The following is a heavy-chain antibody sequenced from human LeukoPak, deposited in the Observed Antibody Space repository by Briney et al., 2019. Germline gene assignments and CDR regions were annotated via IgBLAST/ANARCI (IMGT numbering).Heavy chain of an antibody. Sequence: SVKLSCKASGGTFSSYAIRWVRQAPGQGLEWMGRIIPIFGTANYAQKFQGRVTITTDESTSTAYMELSSLRSEDTAVYYCASKWLVGGSFDYWGQGTLVTVSS. CDR1: GGTFSSYA. CDR3: ASKWLVGGSFDY. J-gene: IGHJ4*02. D-gene: IGHD6-19*01. CDR2: IIPIFGTA. V-gene: IGHV1-69*05.